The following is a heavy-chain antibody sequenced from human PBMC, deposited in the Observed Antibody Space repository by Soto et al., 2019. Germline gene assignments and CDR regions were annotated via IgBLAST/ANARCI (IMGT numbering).Heavy chain of an antibody. CDR3: ARTYSSSWSPFDY. CDR2: INQRGST. D-gene: IGHD6-13*01. V-gene: IGHV4-34*01. J-gene: IGHJ4*02. Sequence: SETLSLTCAVYGGSFSGYYWSWIRQPPGKGLEWIGEINQRGSTNYNPSLKSRVTISVDTSKNQFSLKLSSVTAADTAVYYCARTYSSSWSPFDYWGQGTLVTVLL. CDR1: GGSFSGYY.